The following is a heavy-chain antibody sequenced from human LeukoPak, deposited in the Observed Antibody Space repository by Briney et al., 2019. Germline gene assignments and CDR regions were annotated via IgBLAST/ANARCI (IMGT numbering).Heavy chain of an antibody. CDR1: GGSFSGYY. CDR2: INHSGST. D-gene: IGHD3-22*01. CDR3: ARTRITMIVVVEDNWFDP. J-gene: IGHJ5*02. Sequence: SETLSLTCAVYGGSFSGYYWSWIRQPPGKGLEWIGEINHSGSTNYNPSLKSRVTISVDTSKNQFSLKLSSVTAADTAVYYCARTRITMIVVVEDNWFDPWGQGTLVTVYS. V-gene: IGHV4-34*01.